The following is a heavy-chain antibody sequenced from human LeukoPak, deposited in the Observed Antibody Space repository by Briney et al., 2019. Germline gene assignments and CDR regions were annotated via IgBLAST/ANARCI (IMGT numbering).Heavy chain of an antibody. J-gene: IGHJ6*03. CDR3: ARSSSTSPKLRYYYYYYMDV. D-gene: IGHD2-2*01. V-gene: IGHV4-39*07. CDR2: IYYSGST. CDR1: GGSISSSSYY. Sequence: PSETLSLTCTVSGGSISSSSYYWGWIRQPPGKGLEWIGSIYYSGSTYYNPSLKSRVTISVDTSKNQFSLKLSSVTAADTAVYYCARSSSTSPKLRYYYYYYMDVWGKGTTVTVSS.